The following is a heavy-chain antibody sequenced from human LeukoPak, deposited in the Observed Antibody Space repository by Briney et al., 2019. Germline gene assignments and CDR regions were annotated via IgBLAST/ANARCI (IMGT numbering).Heavy chain of an antibody. CDR3: ARVTWNYYYNSYDIDV. J-gene: IGHJ6*01. CDR2: TYYRSKWIH. CDR1: GDSVSSNSAA. D-gene: IGHD1-7*01. Sequence: SQTPSLTCAISGDSVSSNSAAWTWIRKSPSRGLEWLGRTYYRSKWIHDYALSVKSRVTINPDTSKNQFSLRLNSVTPEDSAVYYCARVTWNYYYNSYDIDVWGQGGTVTVSS. V-gene: IGHV6-1*01.